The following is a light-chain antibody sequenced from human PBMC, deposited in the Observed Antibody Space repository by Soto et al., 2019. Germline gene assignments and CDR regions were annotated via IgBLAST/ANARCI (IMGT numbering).Light chain of an antibody. J-gene: IGLJ1*01. CDR3: SSYTSNSSYV. CDR2: EVT. CDR1: SSDVGGYNY. Sequence: QSVLTQPASVSGSPGQSITISCTGTSSDVGGYNYVSWYQQHPGKAPKLMIYEVTNRPSGVSYRFSGSKSGNTASLTISGLQAEDEADYYCSSYTSNSSYVFGTGTKVTVL. V-gene: IGLV2-14*01.